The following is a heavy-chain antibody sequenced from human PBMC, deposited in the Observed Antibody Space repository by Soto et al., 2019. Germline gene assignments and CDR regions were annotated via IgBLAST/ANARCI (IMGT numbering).Heavy chain of an antibody. CDR2: ISYDGSNK. CDR1: GFTFSSYG. Sequence: QVQLVESGGGVVQPGRSLRLSCAASGFTFSSYGMHWVRQAPGKGLEWVAVISYDGSNKYYADSVKGRFTISRDNAKTTLYLQMNSVRDEDIVVYYCAKSSFVGGPSYFDYRGQGTLVTVSS. V-gene: IGHV3-30*18. CDR3: AKSSFVGGPSYFDY. D-gene: IGHD2-15*01. J-gene: IGHJ4*02.